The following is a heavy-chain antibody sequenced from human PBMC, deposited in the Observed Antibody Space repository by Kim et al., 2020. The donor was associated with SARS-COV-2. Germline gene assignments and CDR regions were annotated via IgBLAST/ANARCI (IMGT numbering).Heavy chain of an antibody. CDR2: ISGSGSNT. CDR3: AKEKGVVRRVIKSFDY. CDR1: GFTFNNYA. Sequence: GGSLRLSCAASGFTFNNYAFSWVRQAPGKGLEWVSAISGSGSNTYYADSVKGRFTISRDNSKRTLYLQMNSLRAEDTAIYYCAKEKGVVRRVIKSFDYWGQGTLVTGPS. V-gene: IGHV3-23*01. J-gene: IGHJ4*01. D-gene: IGHD3-10*01.